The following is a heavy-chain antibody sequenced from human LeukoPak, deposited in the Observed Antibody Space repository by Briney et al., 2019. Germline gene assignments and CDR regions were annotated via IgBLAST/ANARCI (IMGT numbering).Heavy chain of an antibody. CDR3: AKDACGGDCYVLWYYYYYGMDV. J-gene: IGHJ6*02. Sequence: PGRSLRLSRAASGFTFSSYGMHWVRQAPGKGLEWVAVISYDGSNKYYADSVKGRFTISRDNSKNTLYLQMNSLRAEDTAVYYCAKDACGGDCYVLWYYYYYGMDVWGQGTTVTVSS. CDR2: ISYDGSNK. D-gene: IGHD2-21*02. V-gene: IGHV3-30*18. CDR1: GFTFSSYG.